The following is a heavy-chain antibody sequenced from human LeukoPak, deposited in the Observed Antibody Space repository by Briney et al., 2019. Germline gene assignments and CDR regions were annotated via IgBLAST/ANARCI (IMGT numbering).Heavy chain of an antibody. CDR1: GFTFRSYA. CDR3: AKDGGSSGWGPYYFDY. Sequence: PGGPLGLSCAASGFTFRSYAMSWVRQAPGKGLEWVSGISASGGSTYYADSVKGRFTISRDNSKNTLYLQMNSLRAEDTAVYYCAKDGGSSGWGPYYFDYWGQGTLVTVSS. CDR2: ISASGGST. J-gene: IGHJ4*02. V-gene: IGHV3-23*01. D-gene: IGHD6-19*01.